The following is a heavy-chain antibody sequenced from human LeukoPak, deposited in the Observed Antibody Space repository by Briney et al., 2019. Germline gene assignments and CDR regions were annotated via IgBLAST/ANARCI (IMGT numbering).Heavy chain of an antibody. D-gene: IGHD4-17*01. J-gene: IGHJ6*02. CDR1: GGSISSYY. V-gene: IGHV4-34*01. CDR3: ARFSHGEANYYYYGMDV. Sequence: PSETLSLTCTVSGGSISSYYWSWIRQPPGKGLEWIGEINHSGSTNYNPSLKSRVTISVDTSKNQFSLKLSSVTAADTAVYYCARFSHGEANYYYYGMDVWGQGTTVTVSS. CDR2: INHSGST.